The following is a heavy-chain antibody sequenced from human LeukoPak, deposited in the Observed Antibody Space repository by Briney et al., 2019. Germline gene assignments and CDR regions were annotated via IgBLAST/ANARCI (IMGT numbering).Heavy chain of an antibody. V-gene: IGHV4-39*02. CDR2: IYYSGRT. J-gene: IGHJ4*02. Sequence: SETLSLTCTISGDSISSSNYYWGWIRQPPGKRLEWIGNIYYSGRTYYNPSLKSRVTISVDTSKNDFSLKLSSVTAADTAVYYCARLYYYDSSGPPLWGQGTMVAVSS. D-gene: IGHD3-22*01. CDR1: GDSISSSNYY. CDR3: ARLYYYDSSGPPL.